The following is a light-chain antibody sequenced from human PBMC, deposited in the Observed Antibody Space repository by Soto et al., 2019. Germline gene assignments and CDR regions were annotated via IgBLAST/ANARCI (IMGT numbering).Light chain of an antibody. CDR2: EDS. V-gene: IGLV6-57*04. CDR3: QSVDGKYVV. J-gene: IGLJ2*01. Sequence: NFMLTQPHSVSESPGQTVTISCTRSSGSIASDYVQWYQQRPGSAPINVIFEDSQRPSGVPDRFSGSIDSSSNSASLTISRRTTEDAADYYCQSVDGKYVVFGGGTQVPVL. CDR1: SGSIASDY.